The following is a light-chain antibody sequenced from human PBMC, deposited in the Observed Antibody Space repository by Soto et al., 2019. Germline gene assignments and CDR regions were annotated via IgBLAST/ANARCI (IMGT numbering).Light chain of an antibody. Sequence: DVVMTQSPLSLPVTLGQPASISCTSSQSLAHSDGNTYLIWFQPRPGQSPRRLIDKVSNRESGVAGRFSGNGSGTDITLKIRSVEAEEVGVYYCMQGKSWPCTFSQGTKLEIK. CDR3: MQGKSWPCT. CDR2: KVS. CDR1: QSLAHSDGNTY. J-gene: IGKJ2*02. V-gene: IGKV2-30*02.